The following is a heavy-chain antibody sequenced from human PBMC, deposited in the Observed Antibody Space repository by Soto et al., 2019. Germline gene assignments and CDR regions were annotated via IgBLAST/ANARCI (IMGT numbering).Heavy chain of an antibody. J-gene: IGHJ5*02. Sequence: QVQLVQSGAEVKKPGASVKVSCKASGYTFTSYGISWVRQAPGQGLEWMGWISAYNGNTNYAQKLQGRVTMTTDTSTSPAYMELRSLRSEDTAVYYCARAFDSSGGGDWFDPWGQGTLVTVSS. CDR1: GYTFTSYG. V-gene: IGHV1-18*01. CDR2: ISAYNGNT. D-gene: IGHD6-6*01. CDR3: ARAFDSSGGGDWFDP.